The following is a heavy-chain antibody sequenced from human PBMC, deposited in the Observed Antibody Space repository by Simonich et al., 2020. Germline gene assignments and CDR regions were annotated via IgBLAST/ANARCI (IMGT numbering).Heavy chain of an antibody. J-gene: IGHJ4*02. V-gene: IGHV4-39*01. CDR2: IYYSGST. Sequence: QLQLQESGPGLVKPSETLSLTCTVSGGSLSSSSYYWGWIRQPPGKGLEWIGSIYYSGSTYYNPSLKSRVTISVDTSKNQFSLKLSSVTAADTAVYYCARWAYSSSYFDYWGQGTLVTVSS. CDR3: ARWAYSSSYFDY. D-gene: IGHD6-6*01. CDR1: GGSLSSSSYY.